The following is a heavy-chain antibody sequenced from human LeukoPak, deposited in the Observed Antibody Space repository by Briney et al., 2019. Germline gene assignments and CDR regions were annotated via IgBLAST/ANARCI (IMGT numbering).Heavy chain of an antibody. CDR3: ARSMITFGGVIINGLVDY. CDR1: GFTFSRYW. Sequence: GGSLRLSCAASGFTFSRYWMSWVRQAPGKGLEWVANIKQDGSEKYYVDSVKGRFTISRDNAKNSLYLQMNSLRAEDTAVYYCARSMITFGGVIINGLVDYWGQGTLVTVSS. CDR2: IKQDGSEK. V-gene: IGHV3-7*01. D-gene: IGHD3-16*02. J-gene: IGHJ4*02.